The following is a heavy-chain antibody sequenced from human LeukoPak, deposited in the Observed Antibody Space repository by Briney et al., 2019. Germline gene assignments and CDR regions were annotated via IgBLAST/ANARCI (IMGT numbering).Heavy chain of an antibody. CDR2: IYSGGNT. V-gene: IGHV3-53*01. Sequence: GGSLRLSCAASGFTFSSYSMNWVRQAPGKGLEWVSFIYSGGNTHYSDSVTGRFTISRDNPKNTLYLQMNSLRAEDTAIYYCARRAGEYSHPYDYWGQGTLVTVSS. CDR1: GFTFSSYS. CDR3: ARRAGEYSHPYDY. J-gene: IGHJ4*02. D-gene: IGHD2-15*01.